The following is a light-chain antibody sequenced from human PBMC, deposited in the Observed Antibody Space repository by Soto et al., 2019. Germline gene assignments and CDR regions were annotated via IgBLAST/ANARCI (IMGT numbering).Light chain of an antibody. CDR2: GAS. J-gene: IGKJ1*01. CDR3: QQYGSSRWT. Sequence: EIVLTQSPGTLSLSPGERATLSCRASQSVSSSYVSWYQQKPGQAPLLLLYGASSRATGIPDRFSGSGSGNDFTITISRLEPEYFAVYYCQQYGSSRWTFGQGTKVEIK. V-gene: IGKV3-20*01. CDR1: QSVSSSY.